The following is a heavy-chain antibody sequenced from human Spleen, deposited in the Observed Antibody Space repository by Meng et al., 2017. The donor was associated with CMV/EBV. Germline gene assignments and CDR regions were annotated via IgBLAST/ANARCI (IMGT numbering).Heavy chain of an antibody. CDR3: ARHIVVVPAAYYYYYYGMDV. J-gene: IGHJ6*02. D-gene: IGHD2-2*01. Sequence: SVKVSCKASGGTFSSYAISWVRQAPGQGLEWMGGIIPIFGTANYAQKFQGRVTITTDESTSTPYMELSSLRSEDTAVYYCARHIVVVPAAYYYYYYGMDVWGQGTTVTVSS. CDR2: IIPIFGTA. V-gene: IGHV1-69*05. CDR1: GGTFSSYA.